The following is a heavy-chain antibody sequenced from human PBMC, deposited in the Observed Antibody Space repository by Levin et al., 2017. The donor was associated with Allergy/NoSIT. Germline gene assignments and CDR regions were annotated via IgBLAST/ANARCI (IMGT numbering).Heavy chain of an antibody. CDR3: ARDWSAGYGAFDI. J-gene: IGHJ3*02. D-gene: IGHD6-13*01. CDR2: ISYDGSNK. V-gene: IGHV3-30-3*01. Sequence: GGSLRLSCAASGFTFSSYAMHWVRQAPGKGLEWVAVISYDGSNKYYADSVKGRFTISRDNSKNTLYLQMNSLRAEDTAVYYCARDWSAGYGAFDIWGQGTMVTVSS. CDR1: GFTFSSYA.